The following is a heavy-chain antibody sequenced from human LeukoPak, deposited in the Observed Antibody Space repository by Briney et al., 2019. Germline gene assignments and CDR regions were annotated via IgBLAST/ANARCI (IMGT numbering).Heavy chain of an antibody. CDR3: ARDAGYY. CDR1: GGSISSSSYY. D-gene: IGHD5-12*01. J-gene: IGHJ4*02. Sequence: SETLSLTCTVSGGSISSSSYYWGWIRQPPGKGLEWIGSIYYSGSTYYNPSLKSRVTISVDTSKNQFSLKLSSVTAADTAVYYCARDAGYYWGQGTLVTVSS. V-gene: IGHV4-39*07. CDR2: IYYSGST.